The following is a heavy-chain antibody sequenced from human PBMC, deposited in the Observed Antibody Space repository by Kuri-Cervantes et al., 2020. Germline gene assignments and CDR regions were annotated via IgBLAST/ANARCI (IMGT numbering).Heavy chain of an antibody. D-gene: IGHD3-3*01. CDR1: GGSISRYY. CDR3: ARGNDFWFRRTTNWFDP. V-gene: IGHV4-59*01. Sequence: SETLSLTCTVSGGSISRYYWSWIRQPPGKGLEWIGYIYYSGSTNYNPSLKSRVTISVDTSKNQFSLKLSSVTAAGTAVYYCARGNDFWFRRTTNWFDPWGQGTLVTVSS. CDR2: IYYSGST. J-gene: IGHJ5*02.